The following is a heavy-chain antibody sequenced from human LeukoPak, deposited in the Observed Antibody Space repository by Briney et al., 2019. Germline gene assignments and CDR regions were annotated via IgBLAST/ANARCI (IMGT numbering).Heavy chain of an antibody. J-gene: IGHJ4*02. Sequence: GGSLRLSCAASGFTFISYSMNWVRQAPGKGVEWVSSISSGSSYIYYADSVKGRFTISRDNAKNSLYLQMNSLRAEDTAVYYCASSIRYDSSGYYHDYWGQGTLVTVSS. V-gene: IGHV3-21*01. CDR3: ASSIRYDSSGYYHDY. CDR1: GFTFISYS. CDR2: ISSGSSYI. D-gene: IGHD3-22*01.